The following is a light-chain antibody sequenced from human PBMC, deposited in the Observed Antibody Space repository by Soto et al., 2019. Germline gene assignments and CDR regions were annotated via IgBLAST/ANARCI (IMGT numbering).Light chain of an antibody. CDR1: SSDIGSYNG. CDR2: EGS. CDR3: NSYTISGTYV. J-gene: IGLJ1*01. Sequence: QSVLTQPPSVSGSPGQSVTISCTGTSSDIGSYNGVSWYQQPPGTAPKLILYEGSTRPSGVPDRFSGSKSGNTASLTISGLQAEDEADYYCNSYTISGTYVFGTGTQLTVL. V-gene: IGLV2-18*02.